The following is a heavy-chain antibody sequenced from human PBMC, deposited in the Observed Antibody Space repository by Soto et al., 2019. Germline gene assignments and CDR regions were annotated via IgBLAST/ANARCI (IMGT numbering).Heavy chain of an antibody. Sequence: RASVKVSCKASGYTFTSYGISWVRQAPGQGLEWMGWISAYNGNTNYAQKLQGRVAMTTDTSTSTAYMELRSLRSDDTAVYYCARDCSSTSCYIAGGWGRYYYYGMDVWGQGTTVTVSS. V-gene: IGHV1-18*04. CDR3: ARDCSSTSCYIAGGWGRYYYYGMDV. J-gene: IGHJ6*02. D-gene: IGHD2-2*02. CDR1: GYTFTSYG. CDR2: ISAYNGNT.